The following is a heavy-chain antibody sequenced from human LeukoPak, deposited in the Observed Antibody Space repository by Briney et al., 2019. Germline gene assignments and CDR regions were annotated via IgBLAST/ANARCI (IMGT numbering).Heavy chain of an antibody. CDR1: GGSFSGYY. CDR2: INHSGST. D-gene: IGHD3-16*01. CDR3: ARGLGEDYERYYFDY. Sequence: PSETLSLTCAVYGGSFSGYYWSWIRQPPGKGLEWIGEINHSGSTNYNPSLKSRVTISVDTSKNQFSLKLSSVTAADTAVYYCARGLGEDYERYYFDYWGQGTLVTVSS. J-gene: IGHJ4*02. V-gene: IGHV4-34*01.